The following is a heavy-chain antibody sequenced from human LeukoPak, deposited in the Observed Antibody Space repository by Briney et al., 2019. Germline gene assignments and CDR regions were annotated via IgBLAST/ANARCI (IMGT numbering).Heavy chain of an antibody. V-gene: IGHV3-21*01. CDR3: ASLGPGAPDAFDI. D-gene: IGHD1-1*01. J-gene: IGHJ3*02. CDR2: ISSSSSYI. CDR1: GFTFSSYS. Sequence: PGGSLRLSSAASGFTFSSYSMNWVRQAPGKGLEWVSSISSSSSYIYYADSVKGRFTISRDNAKNSLYLQMNSLRAEDTAVYYCASLGPGAPDAFDIWGQGTMVTVSS.